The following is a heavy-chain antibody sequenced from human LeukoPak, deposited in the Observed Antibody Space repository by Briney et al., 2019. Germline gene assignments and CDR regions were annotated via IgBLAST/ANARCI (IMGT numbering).Heavy chain of an antibody. J-gene: IGHJ3*02. Sequence: GRSLRLSCAASRFTISNYAMHWVRQAPGKGLEWLAVIAYDGSYKNYAVSVKGRFTISRDNAKNSLYLQMNSLRAEDTAVYYCARDVTSPEAFDIWGQGTMVTVSS. V-gene: IGHV3-30*04. D-gene: IGHD2-21*02. CDR2: IAYDGSYK. CDR3: ARDVTSPEAFDI. CDR1: RFTISNYA.